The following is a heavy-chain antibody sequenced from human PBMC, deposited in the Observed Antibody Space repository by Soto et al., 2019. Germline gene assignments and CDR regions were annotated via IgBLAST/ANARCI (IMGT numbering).Heavy chain of an antibody. CDR1: GYTFTSYG. V-gene: IGHV1-18*01. J-gene: IGHJ5*02. D-gene: IGHD3-3*01. CDR2: VSAYNGNT. Sequence: ASVKVSCKASGYTFTSYGISWVRQAPGQGLEWMGWVSAYNGNTNYAQKLQGRVTMTTDTSTSTAYMELRSLRSDDTAVYYCARVSYDFWSGYYPGWFDPWGQGTLVTVSS. CDR3: ARVSYDFWSGYYPGWFDP.